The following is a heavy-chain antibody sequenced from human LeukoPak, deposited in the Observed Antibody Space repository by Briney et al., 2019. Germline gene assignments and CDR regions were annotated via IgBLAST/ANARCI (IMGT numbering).Heavy chain of an antibody. J-gene: IGHJ3*02. Sequence: GASVQVSCKASGYTFTGYYMHWVRQDPGQGLEWMGWINPNSGGTNYAQKFQGRVTMTRDTSISTAYMELSSLRSEYTAVYYCAREGFDSGARMAFHIWGQGTMVTVSS. CDR1: GYTFTGYY. CDR3: AREGFDSGARMAFHI. D-gene: IGHD3-22*01. CDR2: INPNSGGT. V-gene: IGHV1-2*02.